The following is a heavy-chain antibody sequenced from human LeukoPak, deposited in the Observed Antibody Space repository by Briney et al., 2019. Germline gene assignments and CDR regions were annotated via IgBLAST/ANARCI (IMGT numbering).Heavy chain of an antibody. CDR1: GFTVSSYA. CDR2: ISGSGGST. Sequence: PGGSLRLSCAASGFTVSSYAMSWVRQAPGKGLEWVSAISGSGGSTYYADSVKGRFTISRDNSKNTLYLQMNSLKTEDTAVYYCSREGDGDGYNSDWGQGTLVTVSS. CDR3: SREGDGDGYNSD. D-gene: IGHD5-24*01. J-gene: IGHJ4*02. V-gene: IGHV3-23*01.